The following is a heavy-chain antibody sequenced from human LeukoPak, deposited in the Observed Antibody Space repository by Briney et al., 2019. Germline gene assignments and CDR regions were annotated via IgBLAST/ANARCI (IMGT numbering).Heavy chain of an antibody. V-gene: IGHV3-7*01. CDR2: IKQDGSEK. D-gene: IGHD6-19*01. CDR1: GFTFSTYW. CDR3: ARDKAVAGRFDP. J-gene: IGHJ5*02. Sequence: GGSLRLSCAASGFTFSTYWMSWVCQAPGKGLEWVANIKQDGSEKYYVDSVKGRFTISRDNAKTSLYLQMNSLRAEDTAVYYCARDKAVAGRFDPWGQGTLVTVSS.